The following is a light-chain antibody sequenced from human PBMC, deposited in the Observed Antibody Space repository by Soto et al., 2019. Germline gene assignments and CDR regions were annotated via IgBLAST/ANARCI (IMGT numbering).Light chain of an antibody. V-gene: IGKV1-12*01. CDR1: QDISTW. J-gene: IGKJ4*01. CDR3: QQANSFPRT. Sequence: DIQMTQSPPSVSVSVGDRVTITCRASQDISTWLAWYQQKPGKAPKLLIYAASNLQSGVPSRFSGSGSGTDFTLTISSLQSEDFATYYCQQANSFPRTFGGGTKVEIK. CDR2: AAS.